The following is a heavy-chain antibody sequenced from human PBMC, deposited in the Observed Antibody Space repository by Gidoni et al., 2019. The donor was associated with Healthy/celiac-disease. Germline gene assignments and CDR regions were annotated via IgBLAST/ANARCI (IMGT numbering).Heavy chain of an antibody. V-gene: IGHV3-23*04. CDR2: ISGSGGST. D-gene: IGHD2-8*01. CDR1: GFTFSSDA. CDR3: AKGVSVETLTFDY. J-gene: IGHJ4*02. Sequence: EVQLVESGGGLVQPGGSLRLSCAASGFTFSSDAMSWVRQAPGKGLEWVSVISGSGGSTYYADSVKGRFTISRDNSKNTLYLQMNSLRAEDTAVYYCAKGVSVETLTFDYWGQGTLVTVSS.